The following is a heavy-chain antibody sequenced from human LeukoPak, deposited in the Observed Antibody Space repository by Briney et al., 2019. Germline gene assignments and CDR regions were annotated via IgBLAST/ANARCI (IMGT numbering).Heavy chain of an antibody. Sequence: GGSLRLSCAASGFSFSSYGMSWVRQAPGKGLEWVANIRDDGTEKYYVDSVKGRFTISRDNAKNSLYLQMNILRAEDTAVYFCARESTTGGFDSWGQETLVTVSS. V-gene: IGHV3-7*05. CDR3: ARESTTGGFDS. J-gene: IGHJ4*02. D-gene: IGHD1-1*01. CDR2: IRDDGTEK. CDR1: GFSFSSYG.